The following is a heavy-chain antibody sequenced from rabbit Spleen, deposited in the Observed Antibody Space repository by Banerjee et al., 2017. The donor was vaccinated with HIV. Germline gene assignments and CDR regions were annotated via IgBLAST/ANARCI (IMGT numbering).Heavy chain of an antibody. CDR1: GFSFSNKAV. V-gene: IGHV1S45*01. Sequence: QEQLVESGGGLVKPEGSLKLSCTASGFSFSNKAVMCWVRQAPGKGLEWIACIYAGSGRFTYYANWAKGRFTISKTSSTTVTLQMTSLTAADTATYFCARDTSSSFSSYGMDLWGPGTLVTVS. CDR3: ARDTSSSFSSYGMDL. J-gene: IGHJ6*01. D-gene: IGHD1-1*01. CDR2: IYAGSGRFT.